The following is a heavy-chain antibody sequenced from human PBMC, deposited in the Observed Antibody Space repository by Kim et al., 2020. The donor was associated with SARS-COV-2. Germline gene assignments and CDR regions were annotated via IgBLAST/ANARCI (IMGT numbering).Heavy chain of an antibody. D-gene: IGHD4-4*01. Sequence: DSVKGRFTISRDNAKNSLHLQMNSLRADDTAVYYCTTVDQTVTAPTENHYWGQGTLVTVSP. CDR3: TTVDQTVTAPTENHY. V-gene: IGHV3-7*01. J-gene: IGHJ4*02.